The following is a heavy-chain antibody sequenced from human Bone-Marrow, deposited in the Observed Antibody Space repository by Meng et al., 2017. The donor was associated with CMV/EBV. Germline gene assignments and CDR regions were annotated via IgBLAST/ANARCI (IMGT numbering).Heavy chain of an antibody. CDR2: IKEDGGEK. D-gene: IGHD3-10*01. Sequence: GESLKISCVASGFSFSRYWMTWVRQAPGKGLEWVANIKEDGGEKYYVDSVKGRFTISRDNSKNTLYLQMNSLRAEDTAVYYCAKDRWFGETVNWFDPWGQGTLVTVSS. CDR3: AKDRWFGETVNWFDP. CDR1: GFSFSRYW. J-gene: IGHJ5*02. V-gene: IGHV3-7*03.